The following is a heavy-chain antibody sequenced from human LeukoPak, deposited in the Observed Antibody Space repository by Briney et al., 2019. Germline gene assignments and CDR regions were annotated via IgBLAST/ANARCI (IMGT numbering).Heavy chain of an antibody. V-gene: IGHV4-39*07. D-gene: IGHD4-17*01. J-gene: IGHJ4*02. CDR1: GGSISSYY. CDR3: ARHHGDYGADY. CDR2: IYYSGTT. Sequence: SETLSLTCTVSGGSISSYYWGWIRQPPGKGLEWIGSIYYSGTTYYNPSLKSRVTISVDTSKNQFSLKLSSVTAADTAVYYCARHHGDYGADYWGQGTLVTVSS.